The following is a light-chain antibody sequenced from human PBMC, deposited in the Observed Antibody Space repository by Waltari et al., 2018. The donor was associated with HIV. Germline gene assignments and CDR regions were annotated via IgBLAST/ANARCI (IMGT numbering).Light chain of an antibody. Sequence: QSALTQPASVSGSPGQSITISCTGTSGDVGGFDFVSWYQQYPGTAPIVIISDVTNRPSGVSRRFSGSKSGNTASLTISGLRDEDEAYYYCASYTHRSTLVFGGGTKVTVL. CDR3: ASYTHRSTLV. CDR2: DVT. J-gene: IGLJ3*02. V-gene: IGLV2-14*03. CDR1: SGDVGGFDF.